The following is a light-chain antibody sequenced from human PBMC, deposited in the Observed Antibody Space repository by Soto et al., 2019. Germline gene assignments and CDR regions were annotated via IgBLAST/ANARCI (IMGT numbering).Light chain of an antibody. V-gene: IGLV2-14*03. Sequence: QSALTQPASVSGSPGQSIAISCTGTSSDVGGFNYVSWYQQHPGKAPKFMIYDVSSRPSGVSDRFSGSKSGNTSSLTISGLQAEDDADDYCSSYTTSSTYVFGTGTKLTVL. CDR2: DVS. CDR1: SSDVGGFNY. CDR3: SSYTTSSTYV. J-gene: IGLJ1*01.